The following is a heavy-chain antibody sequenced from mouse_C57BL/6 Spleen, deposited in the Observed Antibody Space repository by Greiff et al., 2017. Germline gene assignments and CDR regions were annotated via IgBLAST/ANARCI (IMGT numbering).Heavy chain of an antibody. D-gene: IGHD2-3*01. V-gene: IGHV1-59*01. Sequence: VQLQQPGAELVRPGTSVKLSCKASGYTFTSYWMHWVKQRPGQGLEWIGVIDPSDSYPNYNQKFKGKATLTVDASSSTAYMQLSSLTSEDSAVYYCARSDGYFPWFAYWGQGTLVTVSA. CDR3: ARSDGYFPWFAY. J-gene: IGHJ3*01. CDR2: IDPSDSYP. CDR1: GYTFTSYW.